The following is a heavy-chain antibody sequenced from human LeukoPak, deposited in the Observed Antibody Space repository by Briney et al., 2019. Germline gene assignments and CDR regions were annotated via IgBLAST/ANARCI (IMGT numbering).Heavy chain of an antibody. CDR2: ISSSSSII. CDR3: AKDLLPNSGYDPIPDY. J-gene: IGHJ4*02. Sequence: QPGGSLRLSCAASGLTFSSHWMHWVRQAPGKGLEWVSYISSSSSIIYYADSVKGRFTISRDNSKNTLYLQMNSLRAEDTAVYYCAKDLLPNSGYDPIPDYWGQGTLVTVSS. CDR1: GLTFSSHW. D-gene: IGHD5-12*01. V-gene: IGHV3-48*01.